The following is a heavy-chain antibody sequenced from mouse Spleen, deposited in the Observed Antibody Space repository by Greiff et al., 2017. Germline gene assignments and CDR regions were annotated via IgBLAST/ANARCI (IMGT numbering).Heavy chain of an antibody. J-gene: IGHJ4*01. D-gene: IGHD1-1*01. Sequence: QVQLQQPGAELVMPGASVKLSCKASGYTFTSYWMHWVKQRPGQGLEWIGEIDPSDSYTNYNQKFKGKATLTVDKSSSTAYMQLSSLTSEDSAVYYCARWDGSRERNAMDYWGQGTSVTVSS. CDR1: GYTFTSYW. V-gene: IGHV1-69*01. CDR3: ARWDGSRERNAMDY. CDR2: IDPSDSYT.